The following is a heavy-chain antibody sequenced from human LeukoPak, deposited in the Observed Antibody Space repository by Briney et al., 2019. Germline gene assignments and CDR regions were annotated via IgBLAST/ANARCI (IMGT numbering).Heavy chain of an antibody. CDR3: ARDNSYALDAFDI. CDR1: GGTFSSYA. J-gene: IGHJ3*02. V-gene: IGHV1-69*04. CDR2: IILILGIA. Sequence: SVKVSCKASGGTFSSYAISWVRQAPGQGLEWMGRIILILGIANYAQKFQGRVTITADKSTSTAYMELSSLRSEDTAVYYCARDNSYALDAFDIWGQGTMVTVSS. D-gene: IGHD5-18*01.